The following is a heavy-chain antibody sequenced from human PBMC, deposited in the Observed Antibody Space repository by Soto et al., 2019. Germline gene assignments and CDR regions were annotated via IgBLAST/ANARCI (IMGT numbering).Heavy chain of an antibody. Sequence: QVQLVESGGGVVQPGRSLRLSCAASGFTFSSYGMHWVRQAPGKGLEWVAVIWYDGSNKYYADSVKGRFTISRDNSKNTLYLQMNSLRAEDTAVYYCARESGVQSGGSYRYYYYVMDVWGQGTPVNVSS. CDR3: ARESGVQSGGSYRYYYYVMDV. CDR2: IWYDGSNK. CDR1: GFTFSSYG. J-gene: IGHJ6*02. D-gene: IGHD1-26*01. V-gene: IGHV3-33*01.